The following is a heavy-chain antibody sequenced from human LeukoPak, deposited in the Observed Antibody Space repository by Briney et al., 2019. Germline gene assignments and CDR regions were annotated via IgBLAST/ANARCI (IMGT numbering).Heavy chain of an antibody. CDR2: IYSGGST. Sequence: GGSLRLSCAASGFTVSSNYMSWVRQAPGKGLEWVSVIYSGGSTYYADSVKGRFTISRDNSKNTLYLQMNSLRAEDTAVYYCARLGGYCTNGVSPYCYYSDYWGQGTLVTVSS. D-gene: IGHD2-8*01. CDR3: ARLGGYCTNGVSPYCYYSDY. J-gene: IGHJ4*02. V-gene: IGHV3-66*01. CDR1: GFTVSSNY.